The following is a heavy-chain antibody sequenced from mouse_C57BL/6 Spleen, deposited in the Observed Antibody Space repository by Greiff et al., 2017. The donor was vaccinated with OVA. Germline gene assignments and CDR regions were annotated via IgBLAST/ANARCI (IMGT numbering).Heavy chain of an antibody. V-gene: IGHV1-15*01. J-gene: IGHJ2*01. CDR1: GYTFTDYE. Sequence: QVHLQQSGAELVKPGASVTLSCTASGYTFTDYEMHWVKQTPVHGLEWIGDIDPETGGTAYNQKFKGKATLTADKSSSTAYMQLSSLTSEDSAGDCCARGGYVRSYWGQGTTLTVSS. CDR3: ARGGYVRSY. CDR2: IDPETGGT. D-gene: IGHD3-2*02.